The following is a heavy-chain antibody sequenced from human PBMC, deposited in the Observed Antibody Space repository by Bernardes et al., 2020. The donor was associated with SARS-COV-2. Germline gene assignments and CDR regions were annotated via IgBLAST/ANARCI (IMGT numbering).Heavy chain of an antibody. CDR2: MSPNSGNT. V-gene: IGHV1-8*01. CDR1: GYTFTAYD. J-gene: IGHJ6*02. D-gene: IGHD1-26*01. Sequence: ASVKVSCKTSGYTFTAYDISWVRQATGQGLEWMGWMSPNSGNTGYAQKFQGRVTMTGDTSINTAYMELTSLTSDDTAIYFCAIMMVGPTNYYYYYGMDVWGQGTTVTVSS. CDR3: AIMMVGPTNYYYYYGMDV.